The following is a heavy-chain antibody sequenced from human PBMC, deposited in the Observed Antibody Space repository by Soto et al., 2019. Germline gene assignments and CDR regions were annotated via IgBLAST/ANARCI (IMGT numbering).Heavy chain of an antibody. CDR3: ATSPGGYCWFDP. CDR2: IYHSGS. J-gene: IGHJ5*02. Sequence: QVQLQESGPGLVRPSQTLSLTCTVSGDSISSGGYYWSWIRQCPGKGLEYIGYIYHSGSDYNPSLKSRVTISIDTAKKQFSLKLRSVTAADTAVYYCATSPGGYCWFDPWGQGTLVTVSS. V-gene: IGHV4-31*03. D-gene: IGHD5-12*01. CDR1: GDSISSGGYY.